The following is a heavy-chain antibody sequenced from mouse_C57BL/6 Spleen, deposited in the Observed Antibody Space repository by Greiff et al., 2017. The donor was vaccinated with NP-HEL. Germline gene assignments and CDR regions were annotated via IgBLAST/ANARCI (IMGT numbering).Heavy chain of an antibody. D-gene: IGHD2-3*01. CDR1: GFTFSSYG. Sequence: EVMLVESGGDLVKPGGSLKLSCAASGFTFSSYGMSWVRQTPDKRLEWVATISSGGSYTYYLDSVKGRFTISRDNAKNTLYLQMSSLKSEDTAMYCCARRGDGYCGGFAYWGQGTLVTVSA. CDR2: ISSGGSYT. V-gene: IGHV5-6*02. J-gene: IGHJ3*01. CDR3: ARRGDGYCGGFAY.